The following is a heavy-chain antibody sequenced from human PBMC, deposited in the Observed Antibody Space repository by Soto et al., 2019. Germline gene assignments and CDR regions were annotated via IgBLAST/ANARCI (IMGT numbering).Heavy chain of an antibody. V-gene: IGHV4-39*02. CDR2: IYYSGST. J-gene: IGHJ5*02. CDR3: ARVVVVTVPYGWFDP. Sequence: SETLSLTCTVSGGSLSSGRYYWDWIRQPPGKGLEWIGSIYYSGSTYYNPSLKSRVTISVDTSKSRFSLKLSSVSAADTAVYYCARVVVVTVPYGWFDPWGQGPRVTVSS. CDR1: GGSLSSGRYY. D-gene: IGHD2-21*02.